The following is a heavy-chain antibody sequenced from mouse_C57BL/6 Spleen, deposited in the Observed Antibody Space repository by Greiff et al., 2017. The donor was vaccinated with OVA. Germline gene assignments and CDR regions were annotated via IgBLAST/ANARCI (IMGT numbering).Heavy chain of an antibody. CDR3: ARRSYGNYDAMDD. Sequence: QVQLQQSGPELVKPGASVKISCKASGYAFSSSWMNWVKQRPGTGLEWIGRIYPGDGDTNYNGKFKGKATLTADKSSSTAYMQLSSLTSEDSAVYFCARRSYGNYDAMDDWGQGTSVTVSS. V-gene: IGHV1-82*01. CDR1: GYAFSSSW. D-gene: IGHD2-1*01. CDR2: IYPGDGDT. J-gene: IGHJ4*01.